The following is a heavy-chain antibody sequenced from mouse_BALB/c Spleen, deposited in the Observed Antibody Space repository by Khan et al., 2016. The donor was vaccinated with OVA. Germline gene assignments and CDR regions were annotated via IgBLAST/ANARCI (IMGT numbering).Heavy chain of an antibody. V-gene: IGHV1S81*02. CDR2: INPSNRGT. Sequence: QIQLVQSGAELVKPGASVKLSCKAAGYTFTSYYMYWVKQRPGQGLEWIGEINPSNRGTNYNEKFKSKATLTVDKSSSTAYMQLSSLTTEDSAVYYWSRRGTARATLWFASWGQGTLVTVSS. CDR3: SRRGTARATLWFAS. D-gene: IGHD3-2*01. J-gene: IGHJ3*01. CDR1: GYTFTSYY.